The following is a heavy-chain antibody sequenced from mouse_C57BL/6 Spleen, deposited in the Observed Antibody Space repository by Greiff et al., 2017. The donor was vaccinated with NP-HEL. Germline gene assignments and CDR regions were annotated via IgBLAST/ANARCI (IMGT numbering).Heavy chain of an antibody. Sequence: VMLVESGAELVKPGASVKLSCKASGYTFTEYTIHWVKQRSGKGLEGRGGGERGRGSRKYNEKFKDKATLTAEKSSSTVYMELRRMTSEDSAVYFCARHEEMLGRGYYFDYWGQGTTLTVSS. V-gene: IGHV1-62-2*01. CDR1: GYTFTEYT. J-gene: IGHJ2*01. D-gene: IGHD4-1*01. CDR3: ARHEEMLGRGYYFDY. CDR2: GERGRGSR.